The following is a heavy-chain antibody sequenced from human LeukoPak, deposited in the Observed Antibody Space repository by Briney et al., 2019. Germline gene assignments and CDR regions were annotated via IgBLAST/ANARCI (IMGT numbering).Heavy chain of an antibody. J-gene: IGHJ4*02. CDR2: INPNSGGT. CDR1: GYIFTGYY. CDR3: ARDASPSYTSSWHFDH. Sequence: GASVKVSCKASGYIFTGYYMHWVRQAPGQGLEWMGWINPNSGGTKYAQNLQGRVTMTRDTSISTAYMELSSLRSDDTAVYYCARDASPSYTSSWHFDHWGQGTLVTVSS. V-gene: IGHV1-2*02. D-gene: IGHD2-15*01.